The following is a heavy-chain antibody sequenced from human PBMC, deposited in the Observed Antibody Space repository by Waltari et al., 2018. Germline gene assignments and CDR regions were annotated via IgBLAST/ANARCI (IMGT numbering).Heavy chain of an antibody. CDR1: GFTFSSYD. J-gene: IGHJ6*02. CDR3: AKNQYDILTGYSNYYYYGLDV. Sequence: QVQLVESGGGMVQPGTSLRLSCGASGFTFSSYDMHWVRQAPGKGLEWVAVIAYDGINTNYADSVKGRFTISRDNSKNTLSLQVNSLRAEDTAIYYCAKNQYDILTGYSNYYYYGLDVWGQGTTVSVSS. CDR2: IAYDGINT. V-gene: IGHV3-33*06. D-gene: IGHD3-9*01.